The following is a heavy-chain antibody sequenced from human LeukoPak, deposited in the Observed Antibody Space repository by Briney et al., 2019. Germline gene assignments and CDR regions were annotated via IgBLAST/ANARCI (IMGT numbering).Heavy chain of an antibody. Sequence: SETLSLTCTVSGYSISSGYYWGWIRQPPGKGLEWIGSIYYSGSTYYNPSLKSRVTISVDTSKNQFSLKLSSVTAADTAVYYCARDYDSSGYYSGAFDIWGQGTMVTVSS. CDR1: GYSISSGYY. CDR2: IYYSGST. CDR3: ARDYDSSGYYSGAFDI. D-gene: IGHD3-22*01. J-gene: IGHJ3*02. V-gene: IGHV4-38-2*02.